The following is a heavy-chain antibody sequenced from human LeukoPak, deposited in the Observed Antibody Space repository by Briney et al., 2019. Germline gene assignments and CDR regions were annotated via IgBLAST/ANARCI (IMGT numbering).Heavy chain of an antibody. CDR3: ARERDSYGYFDY. CDR2: IYYSGST. CDR1: GGSISSYY. D-gene: IGHD5-18*01. V-gene: IGHV4-59*01. Sequence: PSETLSLTCTVSGGSISSYYWSWIRQPPGKGLEWIGHIYYSGSTNYNPSLESRVTISVDTSKNQFSLKLSSVTAADTAVYYCARERDSYGYFDYWGQGTLVTVSS. J-gene: IGHJ4*02.